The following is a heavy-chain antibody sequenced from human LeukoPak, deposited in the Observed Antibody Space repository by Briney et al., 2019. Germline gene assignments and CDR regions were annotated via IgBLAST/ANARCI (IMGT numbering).Heavy chain of an antibody. D-gene: IGHD7-27*01. CDR2: MNPNSGNT. Sequence: GASVKVSCKVSGYTFTSYDINWVRQASGQGLEWMGWMNPNSGNTDYAQKFQGRVTMTRNTSISTAYMELGSLRSEDTAVYYCARDYGTGDYAFDIWGQGTMVTVSS. J-gene: IGHJ3*02. CDR1: GYTFTSYD. V-gene: IGHV1-8*01. CDR3: ARDYGTGDYAFDI.